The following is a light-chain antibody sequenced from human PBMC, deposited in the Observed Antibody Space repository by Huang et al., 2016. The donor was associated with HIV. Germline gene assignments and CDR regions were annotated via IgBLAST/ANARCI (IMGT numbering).Light chain of an antibody. V-gene: IGKV1-39*01. CDR1: QRITYY. CDR3: QQSHSLGIT. CDR2: AAS. J-gene: IGKJ5*01. Sequence: TISCRASQRITYYLNWYQLQPGKAPNLLIYAASSLHSGVPSRFSGRGSGTDFTLTISGLQREDFATYYCQQSHSLGITFGQGTRLEIK.